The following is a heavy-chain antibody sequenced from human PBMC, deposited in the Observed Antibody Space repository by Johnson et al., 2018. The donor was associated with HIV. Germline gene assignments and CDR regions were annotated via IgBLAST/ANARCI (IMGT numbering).Heavy chain of an antibody. CDR3: ALRDGYNYELDPVRHFDI. CDR1: GFTVSSYG. Sequence: QVQLVGSGGGLIQPGGSLRLSCAASGFTVSSYGMHWVRQAPGKGLEWVAFIRYDGSNKYYADSVKCRFTISRDNSKNTLYLQMNSLRAEDTAVYYCALRDGYNYELDPVRHFDIWGQGTMVTVSS. J-gene: IGHJ3*02. CDR2: IRYDGSNK. D-gene: IGHD5-24*01. V-gene: IGHV3-30*02.